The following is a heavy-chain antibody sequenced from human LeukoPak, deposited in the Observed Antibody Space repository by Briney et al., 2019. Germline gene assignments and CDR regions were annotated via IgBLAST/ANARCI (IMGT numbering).Heavy chain of an antibody. CDR3: ASGEGVVVAAGRD. Sequence: SETLSLTCAVSGYSISSGYYWGWIRQPPGQGLEWIGSIYHSGSTYYNPSFKSRVTISVDTSKNQFSLKLSSVTAADTAAYYCASGEGVVVAAGRDWGQGTLVTVSS. CDR2: IYHSGST. CDR1: GYSISSGYY. J-gene: IGHJ4*02. D-gene: IGHD2-15*01. V-gene: IGHV4-38-2*01.